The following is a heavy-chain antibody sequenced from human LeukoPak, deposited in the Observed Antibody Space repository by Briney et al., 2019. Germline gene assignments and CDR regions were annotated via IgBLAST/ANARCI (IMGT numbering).Heavy chain of an antibody. J-gene: IGHJ4*02. D-gene: IGHD5-12*01. CDR2: ISYDGSNK. V-gene: IGHV3-30*04. Sequence: PGRSLRLSCAASGFTFSSYAMHWVHQAPGKGLEWVAVISYDGSNKYYADSVKGRFTISRDNSKNTLYLQMNSLRAEDTAVYYCAREGGYDSAPDYWGQGTLVTVSS. CDR1: GFTFSSYA. CDR3: AREGGYDSAPDY.